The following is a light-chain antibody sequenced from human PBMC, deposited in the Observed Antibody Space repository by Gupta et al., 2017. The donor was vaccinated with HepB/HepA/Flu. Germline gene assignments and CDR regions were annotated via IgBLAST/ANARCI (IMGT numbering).Light chain of an antibody. CDR2: LNSDGSH. J-gene: IGLJ2*01. CDR3: QTWDSAIPV. Sequence: QLVLTQSPSASASLGASVKLTCTLSSGHSNYAIAWHQQQPEKGPRYLMKLNSDGSHSKGDGIPDRFSGSSSGAERYLTISSLQSEDEADFYCQTWDSAIPVFGGGTKLTVL. V-gene: IGLV4-69*01. CDR1: SGHSNYA.